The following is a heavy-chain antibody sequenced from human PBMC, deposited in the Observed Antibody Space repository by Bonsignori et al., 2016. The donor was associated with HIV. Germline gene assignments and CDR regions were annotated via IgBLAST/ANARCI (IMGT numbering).Heavy chain of an antibody. J-gene: IGHJ4*02. CDR2: IWYDGSNK. CDR3: AKSPAGNYFDY. Sequence: WIRQPPGKGLEWVAVIWYDGSNKYYADSVKGRFTISRDNSKNTLYLQMNSLRAEDTAVYYCAKSPAGNYFDYWGQGTLVTVSS. D-gene: IGHD1-26*01. V-gene: IGHV3-33*06.